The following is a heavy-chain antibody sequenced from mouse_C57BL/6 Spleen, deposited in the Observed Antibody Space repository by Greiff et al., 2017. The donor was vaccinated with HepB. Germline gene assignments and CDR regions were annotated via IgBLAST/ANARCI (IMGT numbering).Heavy chain of an antibody. CDR2: IYPRSGNT. D-gene: IGHD1-1*01. Sequence: VQLQESGAELARPGASVKLSCKASGYTFTSYGISWVKQRTGQGLEWIGEIYPRSGNTYYNEKFKGKATLTADKSSSTAYMELRSLTSEDSAVYFCARHYYYGSSYVGAYWGQGTLVTVSA. CDR3: ARHYYYGSSYVGAY. V-gene: IGHV1-81*01. J-gene: IGHJ3*01. CDR1: GYTFTSYG.